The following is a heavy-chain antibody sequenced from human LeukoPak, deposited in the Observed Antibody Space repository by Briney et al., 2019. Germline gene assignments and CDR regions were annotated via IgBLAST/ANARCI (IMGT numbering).Heavy chain of an antibody. Sequence: SETLSLTCTVSGGSISSYYWSWIRQPAGKGLEWIGRIYTSGSTNYNPSLKSRVTISVDTSKNQFSLKLSSVTAADTAVYYCARGGTYYYDSSGYYPYYYYYMGVWGKGTTVTISS. J-gene: IGHJ6*03. D-gene: IGHD3-22*01. V-gene: IGHV4-4*07. CDR2: IYTSGST. CDR3: ARGGTYYYDSSGYYPYYYYYMGV. CDR1: GGSISSYY.